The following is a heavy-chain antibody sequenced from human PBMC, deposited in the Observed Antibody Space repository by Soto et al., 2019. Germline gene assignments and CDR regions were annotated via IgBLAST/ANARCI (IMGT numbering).Heavy chain of an antibody. CDR2: IVPIYRTA. D-gene: IGHD6-13*01. CDR1: GGTFSSYR. J-gene: IGHJ4*02. CDR3: ARDSGAKLRSS. Sequence: ASVKVSCKASGGTFSSYRINWVRQARGQGLEWLGGIVPIYRTADYAQKFQGRVTITADESTRTVYMELSSLKSQDTALYYCARDSGAKLRSSWGQGTLVTVSS. V-gene: IGHV1-69*13.